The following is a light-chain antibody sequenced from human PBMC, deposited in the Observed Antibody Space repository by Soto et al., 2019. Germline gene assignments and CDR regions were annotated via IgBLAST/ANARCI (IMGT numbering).Light chain of an antibody. CDR3: MQSIQLPLT. J-gene: IGKJ4*01. CDR1: QSLLRYDGKTY. CDR2: EVS. V-gene: IGKV2D-29*01. Sequence: DVVLTQTPLSLSVTPGQSASIFCKSSQSLLRYDGKTYLYWYLQKPGQPPQPLIYEVSTRISGVPDKFRGGGSGTDFTLKISRVEAEDVGVYYCMQSIQLPLTFGGGTKVEIK.